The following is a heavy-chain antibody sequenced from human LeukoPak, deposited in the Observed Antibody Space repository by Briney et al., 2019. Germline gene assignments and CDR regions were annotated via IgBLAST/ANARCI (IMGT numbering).Heavy chain of an antibody. CDR2: IRYDGSNK. Sequence: GGSLRLSCAASGFTFSTYGMHWVRQAPGKGLEWVAFIRYDGSNKYYADSVKGRFTISRDNSKNTLYLQMNGLRAEDTAVYYCAKGGGSYGLTPKYYYYMDVWGKGTTVTVSS. CDR3: AKGGGSYGLTPKYYYYMDV. CDR1: GFTFSTYG. V-gene: IGHV3-30*02. D-gene: IGHD1-26*01. J-gene: IGHJ6*03.